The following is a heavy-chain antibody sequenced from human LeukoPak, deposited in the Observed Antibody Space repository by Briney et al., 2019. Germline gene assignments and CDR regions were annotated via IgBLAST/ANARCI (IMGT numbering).Heavy chain of an antibody. CDR3: ARQQQQLWYD. CDR2: ISSSAGTT. V-gene: IGHV3-48*03. J-gene: IGHJ4*02. D-gene: IGHD5-18*01. CDR1: GFTFSSYE. Sequence: GGSLRLSCAASGFTFSSYEMNWVRQAPENGLEWVSYISSSAGTTYYADSVKGRFTISRDNAKNSLYLQMNSLRAEDTAVYFCARQQQQLWYDWGQGTLVTVSS.